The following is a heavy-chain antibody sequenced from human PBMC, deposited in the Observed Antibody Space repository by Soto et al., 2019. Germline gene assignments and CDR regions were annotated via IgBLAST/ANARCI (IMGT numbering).Heavy chain of an antibody. J-gene: IGHJ3*01. D-gene: IGHD6-13*01. V-gene: IGHV4-4*07. CDR1: GGSISSYY. Sequence: SETLSLTCTVSGGSISSYYWSWIRQSAGKGLEWTGRIYSSGSTNYNPSLKSRVSMSVDTSKNQFSLKLSSVAAADTAVYYCARVLPGIAAAYDAFDVWGQGTMVTVSS. CDR2: IYSSGST. CDR3: ARVLPGIAAAYDAFDV.